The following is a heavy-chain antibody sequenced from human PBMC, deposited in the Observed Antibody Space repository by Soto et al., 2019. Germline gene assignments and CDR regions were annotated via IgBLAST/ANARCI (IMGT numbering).Heavy chain of an antibody. J-gene: IGHJ6*02. CDR3: AKDRDGAAAGPTKFYGMDV. CDR1: GFTFSSYA. D-gene: IGHD6-13*01. V-gene: IGHV3-23*01. Sequence: EVQLLESGGGLVQPGGSLRLSCAASGFTFSSYAMSWVRQAPGKGLEWVSLISGSGDSTYYADSVRGRFTISRDNSKNTLYLQMNSLRAEDTAVYYCAKDRDGAAAGPTKFYGMDVWGQGTTVTVSS. CDR2: ISGSGDST.